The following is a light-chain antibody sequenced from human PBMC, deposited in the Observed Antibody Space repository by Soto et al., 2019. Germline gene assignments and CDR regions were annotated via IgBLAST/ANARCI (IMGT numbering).Light chain of an antibody. CDR3: QQYNNWPALT. V-gene: IGKV3-15*01. J-gene: IGKJ4*01. Sequence: EIVMTQSPATLSVSPGERATLSCRASESVSRKLVWYQQKPGQAPRPLIYGASTRATGIPARFSGSGSETEFTLTINSLQSEDFAVYYCQQYNNWPALTFGGGTKVEIK. CDR2: GAS. CDR1: ESVSRK.